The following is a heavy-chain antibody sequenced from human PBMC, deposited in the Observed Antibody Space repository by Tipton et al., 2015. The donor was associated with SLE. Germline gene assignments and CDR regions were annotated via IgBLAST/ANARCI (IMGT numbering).Heavy chain of an antibody. J-gene: IGHJ5*02. V-gene: IGHV4-59*11. CDR3: ARDNYYGSGSSSRWFDP. CDR1: GGSLSSHY. D-gene: IGHD3-10*01. CDR2: IYYSGST. Sequence: TLSLTCTVSGGSLSSHYWSWIQQPPGKGLEWIGYIYYSGSTNYNPSLKSRVTISVDTSKNQFSLKLSSVTAADTAVYYCARDNYYGSGSSSRWFDPWGQGTLVTVSS.